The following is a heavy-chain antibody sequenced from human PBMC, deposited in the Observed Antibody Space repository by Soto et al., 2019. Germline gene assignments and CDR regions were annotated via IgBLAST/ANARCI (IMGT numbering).Heavy chain of an antibody. Sequence: QVQLQESGPGLMKPSQTLSLTCTVSGGSISSGGYYWSWIRQHPGKGLEWIGYIYYSGSTYYNPSLKCPVTISVDTSKNHFSLQLSSVTAADTAVYYCASTQPQYSSSAAWYFDLWGRGTLVTVSS. CDR2: IYYSGST. J-gene: IGHJ2*01. D-gene: IGHD6-6*01. CDR3: ASTQPQYSSSAAWYFDL. CDR1: GGSISSGGYY. V-gene: IGHV4-31*01.